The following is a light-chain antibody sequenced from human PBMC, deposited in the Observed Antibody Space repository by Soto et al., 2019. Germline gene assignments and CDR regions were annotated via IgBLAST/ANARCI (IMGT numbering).Light chain of an antibody. CDR3: SSYTTTNTYV. CDR1: SSDIGGFNF. J-gene: IGLJ1*01. CDR2: EVT. V-gene: IGLV2-14*01. Sequence: LTQPASVSGSPGQSITISCTGTSSDIGGFNFVSWYQQYPTKAPKLMIYEVTKRPSGVPYRFSGSKSANTASLTISGLQAEDEGDYYCSSYTTTNTYVFGTGTKVTVL.